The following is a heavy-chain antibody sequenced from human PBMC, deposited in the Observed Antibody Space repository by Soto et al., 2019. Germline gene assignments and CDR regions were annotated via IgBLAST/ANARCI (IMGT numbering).Heavy chain of an antibody. Sequence: QVQLVQSGAEVKKPGASVKVSCKASGYTFTSYAMHWVRQAPGQRLEWMGWINAGNGNTNYAQKLQGRVTMTTDTSTSTAYMELRSLRSDDTAVYYCARVTVTMGSFYGMDVWGQGTTVTVSS. V-gene: IGHV1-3*01. CDR2: INAGNGNT. D-gene: IGHD4-17*01. J-gene: IGHJ6*02. CDR1: GYTFTSYA. CDR3: ARVTVTMGSFYGMDV.